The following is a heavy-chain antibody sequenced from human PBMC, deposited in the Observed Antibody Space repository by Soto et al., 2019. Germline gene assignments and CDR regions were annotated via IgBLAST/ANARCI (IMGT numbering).Heavy chain of an antibody. CDR1: GGSISSDY. V-gene: IGHV4-59*01. CDR3: ARALRGVVVVAAREMDF. J-gene: IGHJ6*02. CDR2: IYYTGST. D-gene: IGHD2-15*01. Sequence: QVQPQESGPGLVKPSETLSLTCSVSGGSISSDYWSWIRQPPGKGLEWIGYIYYTGSTNYNPSLKSRVTISVDTSKNQFSLNLRSVTAADTAVYYCARALRGVVVVAAREMDFWGQGTTVTVSS.